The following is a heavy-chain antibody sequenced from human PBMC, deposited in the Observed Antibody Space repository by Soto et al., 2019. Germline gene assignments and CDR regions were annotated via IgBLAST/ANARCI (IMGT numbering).Heavy chain of an antibody. Sequence: ASETLSLTCTVSGGSISNYYWSWIRQAPGKGLEWIGYIYYTTNYNPSLKSRVTISADTSKNQISLKLTSVTAADTAVYYCAILSSYIHSGGYYNRHDAFDIWGQGAMVTVSS. D-gene: IGHD3-22*01. CDR2: IYYTT. V-gene: IGHV4-59*01. CDR3: AILSSYIHSGGYYNRHDAFDI. J-gene: IGHJ3*02. CDR1: GGSISNYY.